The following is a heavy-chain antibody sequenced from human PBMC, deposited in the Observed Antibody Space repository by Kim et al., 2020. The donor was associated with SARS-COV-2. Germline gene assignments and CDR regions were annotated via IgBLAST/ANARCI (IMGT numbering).Heavy chain of an antibody. Sequence: ASVKVSCKASGFTFTSYYFHWARQAPGQGLEWLGIINPSGGSTTYAQKFQGRVTITSDTSTSTVYMEMNSLTSEDTAVYFCARGSSGFYEDGFDMWGLGT. CDR2: INPSGGST. J-gene: IGHJ3*02. CDR1: GFTFTSYY. CDR3: ARGSSGFYEDGFDM. D-gene: IGHD6-19*01. V-gene: IGHV1-46*01.